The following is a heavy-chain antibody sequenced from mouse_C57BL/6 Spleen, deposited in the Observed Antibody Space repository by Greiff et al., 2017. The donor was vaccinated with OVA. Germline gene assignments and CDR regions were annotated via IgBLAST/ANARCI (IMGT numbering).Heavy chain of an antibody. CDR2: IDPSDSYT. Sequence: QVQLQQPGAELVMPGASVKLSCKASGYTFTSYWMHWVKQRPGQGLEWIGEIDPSDSYTNYTQKFKGKSTLTVDKSSSTAYMQLSSLTSEDSSVYYCARGDTSGYDAMDYWGQGTSVTVSS. CDR1: GYTFTSYW. D-gene: IGHD3-2*02. J-gene: IGHJ4*01. V-gene: IGHV1-69*01. CDR3: ARGDTSGYDAMDY.